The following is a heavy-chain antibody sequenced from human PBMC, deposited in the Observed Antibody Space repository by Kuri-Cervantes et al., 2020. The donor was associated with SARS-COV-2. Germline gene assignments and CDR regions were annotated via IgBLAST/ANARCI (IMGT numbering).Heavy chain of an antibody. V-gene: IGHV3-30*03. CDR1: GFTFNSFG. Sequence: GESLKISCAASGFTFNSFGMQWVRQAPGKGLEWVAVISYDVNKKHYGDSVKGRFTISRDSSKNTLYLQMNSLRPEDTGVYYCARLYFFDSGGQFYDAYWGRGTLVTVSS. CDR3: ARLYFFDSGGQFYDAY. J-gene: IGHJ4*02. CDR2: ISYDVNKK. D-gene: IGHD3-22*01.